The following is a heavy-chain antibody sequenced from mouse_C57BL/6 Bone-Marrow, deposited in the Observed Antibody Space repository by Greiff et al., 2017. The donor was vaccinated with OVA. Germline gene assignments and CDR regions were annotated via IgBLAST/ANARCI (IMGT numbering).Heavy chain of an antibody. CDR2: ISGGGGNT. J-gene: IGHJ2*01. CDR3: ARQDGVVASDY. Sequence: EVKLVESGGGLVKPGGSLKLSCAASGFTFSSYTMSWVRQTPEKRLEWVATISGGGGNTYYPDSVKGRFTISRDNAKYTLYLQMSSLRSEDTALYYCARQDGVVASDYWGQGTTLTVSS. V-gene: IGHV5-9*01. CDR1: GFTFSSYT. D-gene: IGHD1-1*01.